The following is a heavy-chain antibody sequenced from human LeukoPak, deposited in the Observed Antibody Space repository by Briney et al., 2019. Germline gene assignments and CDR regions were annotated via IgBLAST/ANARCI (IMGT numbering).Heavy chain of an antibody. Sequence: SETLSLTCTVSGGSISSSSYYWGWIRQPPGKGLEWIGSIYYSGSTYYNPSLKSRVTISVDTSKNQFSLKLSSVTAADTAVYYCARDFEAGSSSGNAFDIWGQGTMVTVSS. CDR3: ARDFEAGSSSGNAFDI. J-gene: IGHJ3*02. D-gene: IGHD6-6*01. V-gene: IGHV4-39*07. CDR1: GGSISSSSYY. CDR2: IYYSGST.